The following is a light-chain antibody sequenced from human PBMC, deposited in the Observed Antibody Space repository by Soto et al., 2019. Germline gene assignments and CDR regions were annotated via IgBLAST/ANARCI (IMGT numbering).Light chain of an antibody. V-gene: IGKV3D-15*01. CDR1: QSVSSY. J-gene: IGKJ5*01. CDR3: QQYNNWPSIT. CDR2: DAS. Sequence: EIVLTESPATLSLSPGERATLSCRASQSVSSYLAWYQQKPGQAPRLLIYDASTRATGIPARFSGSGSGTEFTLTISSLQSEDFAVYYCQQYNNWPSITFGQGTRVEI.